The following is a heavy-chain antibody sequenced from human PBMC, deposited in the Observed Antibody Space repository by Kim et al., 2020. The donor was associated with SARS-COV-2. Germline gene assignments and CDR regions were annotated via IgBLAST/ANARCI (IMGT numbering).Heavy chain of an antibody. CDR1: GYTFKTYP. CDR3: VRDMNPTVYDY. J-gene: IGHJ4*02. CDR2: VNAANDQT. Sequence: ASVKVSCKPSGYTFKTYPIHWLRQAPGQTLEWMGWVNAANDQTKYSQKFQGRITISRDTSAKTAYMELRSLTTKDTAFYYCVRDMNPTVYDYWGQGTLVTVSS. V-gene: IGHV1-3*01. D-gene: IGHD3-16*01.